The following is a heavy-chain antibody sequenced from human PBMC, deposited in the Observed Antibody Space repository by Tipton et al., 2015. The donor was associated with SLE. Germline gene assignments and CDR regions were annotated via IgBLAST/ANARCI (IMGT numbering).Heavy chain of an antibody. CDR1: GLTVSSNY. D-gene: IGHD1-26*01. J-gene: IGHJ4*02. CDR2: IYSGGST. CDR3: ARGLYSGSYSYYFDY. V-gene: IGHV3-53*04. Sequence: SLRLSCAASGLTVSSNYMSWVRQAPGKGLEWVSVIYSGGSTYYADSVKGRFTISRHNSKNTLYLQMNSLRAEDTAVYYCARGLYSGSYSYYFDYWGQGTLVTVSS.